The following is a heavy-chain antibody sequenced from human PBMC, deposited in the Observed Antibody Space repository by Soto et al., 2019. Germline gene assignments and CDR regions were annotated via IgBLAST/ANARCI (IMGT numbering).Heavy chain of an antibody. CDR1: GFSLSTSGVG. CDR3: AHRLMNYDILTRYYPHDAFDI. Sequence: QITLKESGPTLVKPTQTLTLTCTFSGFSLSTSGVGVGWIRQPPGKALEWLALIYWDDDKRYSPSLKSRLTITKDTSKNQVVLTMTNMDPVDTATYYCAHRLMNYDILTRYYPHDAFDIWGQGTMVTVSS. CDR2: IYWDDDK. J-gene: IGHJ3*02. V-gene: IGHV2-5*02. D-gene: IGHD3-9*01.